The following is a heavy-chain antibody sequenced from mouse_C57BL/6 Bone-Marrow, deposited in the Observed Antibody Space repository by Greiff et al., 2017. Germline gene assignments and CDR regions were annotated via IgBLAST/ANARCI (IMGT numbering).Heavy chain of an antibody. J-gene: IGHJ4*01. V-gene: IGHV1-64*01. D-gene: IGHD2-2*01. CDR3: AREGGYDRDYYAMDY. CDR2: IHPNSGST. CDR1: GYTFTSYW. Sequence: QVQLQQPGAELVKPGASVKLSCKASGYTFTSYWMPWVKQRPGQGLEWIGMIHPNSGSTNYNEKFKSKATLTVDKSSSTAYMQLSSLTSEDSAVYYCAREGGYDRDYYAMDYWGQGTSVTVSS.